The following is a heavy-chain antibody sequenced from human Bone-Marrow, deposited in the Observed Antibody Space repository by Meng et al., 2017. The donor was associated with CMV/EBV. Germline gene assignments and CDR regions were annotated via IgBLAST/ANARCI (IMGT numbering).Heavy chain of an antibody. CDR3: ATIPAAIPGRPSLDY. D-gene: IGHD2-2*02. CDR2: ISYDGSNK. V-gene: IGHV3-30-3*01. CDR1: GFTFSSYA. Sequence: GESLKISCAASGFTFSSYAMHWVRQAPGKGLEWVAVISYDGSNKYYADSVKGRFTISRDNAKNSLYLQMNSLRAEDTAVYYCATIPAAIPGRPSLDYWGQGTLVTVSS. J-gene: IGHJ4*02.